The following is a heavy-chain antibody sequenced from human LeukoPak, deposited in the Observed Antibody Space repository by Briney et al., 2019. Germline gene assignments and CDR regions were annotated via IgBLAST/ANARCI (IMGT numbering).Heavy chain of an antibody. CDR2: ISYDGSNK. CDR1: GFTFSSYA. J-gene: IGHJ6*02. Sequence: QSGGSLRLSCAASGFTFSSYAMHWVRQAPGKGLEWVAVISYDGSNKYYADSVKGRFTISRDNSKNTLYLQMNSLRAEDTAVYYCARDLGYCSGGSCYGWWRRYYYYGMDVWGQGTTVTVSS. V-gene: IGHV3-30-3*01. D-gene: IGHD2-15*01. CDR3: ARDLGYCSGGSCYGWWRRYYYYGMDV.